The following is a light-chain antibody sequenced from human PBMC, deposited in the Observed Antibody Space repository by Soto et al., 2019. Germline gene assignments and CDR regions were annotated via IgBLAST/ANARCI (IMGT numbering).Light chain of an antibody. V-gene: IGKV3-20*01. CDR1: QSVSSY. Sequence: DIVLTQSPVTLSLSPGDRATLYCRASQSVSSYLAWYQQKPGQAPRLLIYGASSRATGIPDRFSGSGSGTEFTLTISRLEPEDFAVYYCQQYGSSSWTFGQGTKVDIK. J-gene: IGKJ1*01. CDR3: QQYGSSSWT. CDR2: GAS.